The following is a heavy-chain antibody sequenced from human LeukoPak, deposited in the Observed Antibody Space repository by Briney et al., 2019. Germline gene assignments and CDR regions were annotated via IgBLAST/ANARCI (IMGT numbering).Heavy chain of an antibody. V-gene: IGHV3-74*01. Sequence: GGSLRLSCAASGFTFSSYWMLWVRPVPGKGLVWVSRISSDGTSTAYADSVQGRFTISRDNAKNTLYLQMNSLRAEDTAVYYCARDQVYCSGGYCYFDYWGQGTLVTVSS. D-gene: IGHD2-15*01. J-gene: IGHJ4*02. CDR3: ARDQVYCSGGYCYFDY. CDR1: GFTFSSYW. CDR2: ISSDGTST.